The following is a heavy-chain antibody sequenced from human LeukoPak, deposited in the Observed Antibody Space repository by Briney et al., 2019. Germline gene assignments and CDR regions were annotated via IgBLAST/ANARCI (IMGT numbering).Heavy chain of an antibody. Sequence: ASVKVSCKASGYTFTSYGISWVRQAPGQGLEWMGRISAYNGNTNYAQKLQGRVTMTTDTSTSTAYMELRSLRSDDTAVYYCARVKSIDGSGSPDAFDIWGQGTMVTVSS. J-gene: IGHJ3*02. V-gene: IGHV1-18*01. CDR2: ISAYNGNT. D-gene: IGHD3-10*01. CDR3: ARVKSIDGSGSPDAFDI. CDR1: GYTFTSYG.